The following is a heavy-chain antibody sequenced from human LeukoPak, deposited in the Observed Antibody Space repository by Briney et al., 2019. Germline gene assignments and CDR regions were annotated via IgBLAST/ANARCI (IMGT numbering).Heavy chain of an antibody. V-gene: IGHV4-61*02. CDR1: GDSITSGNYY. CDR3: ARVTGYMIGDYFDY. CDR2: VYTSGTI. D-gene: IGHD3-9*01. J-gene: IGHJ4*02. Sequence: SETLSLTCTVSGDSITSGNYYWSWIRQSAGKGLEWIGRVYTSGTIAYNSSLKSRLTISIDTSKNQFSLKLTSVTAADTAVYYCARVTGYMIGDYFDYWGQGTLVTVSS.